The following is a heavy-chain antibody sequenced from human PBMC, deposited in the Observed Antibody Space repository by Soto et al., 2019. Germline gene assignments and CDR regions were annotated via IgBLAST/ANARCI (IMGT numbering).Heavy chain of an antibody. V-gene: IGHV1-46*01. J-gene: IGHJ6*02. Sequence: QVRLVQSGAEVRKTGASVKVSCKASGDSVSNDYLHWVRQAPGQGFEWLGLISPFGGATAYAQRFEGRVTVTMDQSSTTFYLELSSLRSDDTAVYYCAKGRGGKTVANFGMDVWGQGVTVTVSS. D-gene: IGHD3-16*01. CDR1: GDSVSNDY. CDR3: AKGRGGKTVANFGMDV. CDR2: ISPFGGAT.